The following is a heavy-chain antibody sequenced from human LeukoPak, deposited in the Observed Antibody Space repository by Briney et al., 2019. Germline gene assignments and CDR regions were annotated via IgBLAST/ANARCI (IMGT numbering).Heavy chain of an antibody. CDR3: ARGSIAAAGTGDY. V-gene: IGHV3-21*01. CDR1: GFTFSSYS. J-gene: IGHJ4*02. CDR2: ISSSSSYI. Sequence: PGGSLRLSCAASGFTFSSYSMNWVRQAPGKGLEWVSSISSSSSYIYYADSVKGRFTISRDNAKNSLYLQMNSLRAEDTAVYYCARGSIAAAGTGDYWGQGTLVTVYS. D-gene: IGHD6-13*01.